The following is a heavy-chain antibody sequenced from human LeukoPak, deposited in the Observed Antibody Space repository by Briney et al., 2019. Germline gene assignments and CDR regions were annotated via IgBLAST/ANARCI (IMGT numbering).Heavy chain of an antibody. V-gene: IGHV4-61*05. Sequence: SETLSLTCTVSGGSISSSSYYWGWIRQPPGKGLEWIGYIYYSGSTNYNPSLKSRVTISVDTSKNQFSLKLSSVTAADTAVYYCARHLRDTAMVPFDYWGQGTLVTVSS. J-gene: IGHJ4*02. CDR3: ARHLRDTAMVPFDY. CDR2: IYYSGST. D-gene: IGHD5-18*01. CDR1: GGSISSSSYY.